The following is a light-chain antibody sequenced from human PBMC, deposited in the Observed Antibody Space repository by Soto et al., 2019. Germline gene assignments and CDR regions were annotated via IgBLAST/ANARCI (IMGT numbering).Light chain of an antibody. Sequence: DIVMTQSPLSLPVTPGEPASISCRSSRSLLHSDGYNSLDWYLQKPGQSPQLLIYLGSNRASGVPDRFSGSGSGTEFTLEISRVEAEDVGVYYYLQGLQPPFTFGPGTKVDIK. V-gene: IGKV2-28*01. CDR2: LGS. CDR1: RSLLHSDGYNS. J-gene: IGKJ3*01. CDR3: LQGLQPPFT.